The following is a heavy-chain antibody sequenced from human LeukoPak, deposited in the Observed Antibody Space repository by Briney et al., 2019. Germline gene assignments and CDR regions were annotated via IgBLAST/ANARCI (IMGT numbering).Heavy chain of an antibody. Sequence: VASVKVSCKASGYTFTSYDINWVRQATGQGLEWMGWMSPNSGNTGYAQKFQGRVTMTRSTSISTAYMELSSLRSEDTAVYYCARSGYSSSWYSGYWGQGTLVTVSS. CDR2: MSPNSGNT. CDR1: GYTFTSYD. CDR3: ARSGYSSSWYSGY. V-gene: IGHV1-8*01. D-gene: IGHD6-13*01. J-gene: IGHJ4*02.